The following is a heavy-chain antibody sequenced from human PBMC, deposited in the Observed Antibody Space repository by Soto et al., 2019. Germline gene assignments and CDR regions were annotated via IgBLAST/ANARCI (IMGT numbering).Heavy chain of an antibody. D-gene: IGHD6-19*01. V-gene: IGHV3-7*01. CDR3: ARNPWGVAGTDY. Sequence: EVQVVESGGTLVQPGGSLRLSCVASGFTITDYWMNWVRQAPGKGLEWVANIKPDGSEKYYVDSVKGRFTISRDTTKNSLYLQMNRLRAEDTAVYYCARNPWGVAGTDYWGQETLVTVSS. CDR1: GFTITDYW. CDR2: IKPDGSEK. J-gene: IGHJ4*02.